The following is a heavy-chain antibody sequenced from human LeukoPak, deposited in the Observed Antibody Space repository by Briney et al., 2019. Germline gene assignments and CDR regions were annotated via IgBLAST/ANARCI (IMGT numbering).Heavy chain of an antibody. Sequence: GGSLRLSCAASGFSFSSYDMNWVRQAPGKGLEWVSSTSPISTYIFYADSLKGRFTISRDNAKNSVYLEMNSLRAEDTAVYYCARLRFGKIGSYYFEYWGQGTLVIVSS. CDR2: TSPISTYI. V-gene: IGHV3-21*01. D-gene: IGHD3-10*01. CDR3: ARLRFGKIGSYYFEY. J-gene: IGHJ4*02. CDR1: GFSFSSYD.